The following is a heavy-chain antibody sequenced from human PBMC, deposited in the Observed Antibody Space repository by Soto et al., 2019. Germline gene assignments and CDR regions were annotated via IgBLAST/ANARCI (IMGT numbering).Heavy chain of an antibody. J-gene: IGHJ5*02. D-gene: IGHD3-10*01. CDR1: GLTFSSYW. V-gene: IGHV3-7*01. CDR3: ARGEAIGDDP. Sequence: EEQLVESGGGLVQPGGSMRLSCAASGLTFSSYWMTWVRQAPGKGLEWVANIREDGGEKNYVDSVKGRFTISRDNAKNSLYLQMNSLRVEDTAVYYCARGEAIGDDPWGQRTLVTVSS. CDR2: IREDGGEK.